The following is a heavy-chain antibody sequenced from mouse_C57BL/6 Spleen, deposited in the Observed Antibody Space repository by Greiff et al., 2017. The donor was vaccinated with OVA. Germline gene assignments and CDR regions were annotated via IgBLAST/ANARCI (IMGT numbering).Heavy chain of an antibody. CDR3: ARHYGNPYYAMDY. CDR1: GYTFTSYW. CDR2: IDPSDSET. J-gene: IGHJ4*01. D-gene: IGHD2-1*01. Sequence: QVQLKQPGAELVRPGSSVKLSCKASGYTFTSYWMHWVKQRPIQGLEWIGNIDPSDSETHYNQKFKDKATLTVDKSSSTAYMQLSSLTSEDSAVYYCARHYGNPYYAMDYWGQGTSVTVSS. V-gene: IGHV1-52*01.